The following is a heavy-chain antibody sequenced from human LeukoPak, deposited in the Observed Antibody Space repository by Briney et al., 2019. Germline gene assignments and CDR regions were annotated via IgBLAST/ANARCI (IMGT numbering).Heavy chain of an antibody. Sequence: SETLSLTCAVYGGSFSGYYWSWIRQPPGKGLEWVGEINHSGSTNYNPSLKSRVTISVDTSKNQFSLKLSSVTAADTAVYYCARVEELPDYWGQGTLVTVSS. V-gene: IGHV4-34*01. CDR2: INHSGST. D-gene: IGHD1-26*01. J-gene: IGHJ4*02. CDR1: GGSFSGYY. CDR3: ARVEELPDY.